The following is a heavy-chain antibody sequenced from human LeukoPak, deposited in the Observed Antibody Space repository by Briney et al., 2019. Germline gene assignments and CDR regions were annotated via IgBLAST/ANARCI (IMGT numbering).Heavy chain of an antibody. J-gene: IGHJ4*02. D-gene: IGHD3-9*01. CDR2: ISYDGSNK. Sequence: GGSLRLSCAASGFTFSSYAMHWVRQAPGKGLEWVALISYDGSNKYYADSVKGRFTISRDNSKSTLYLQMNSLRAEDTAVYYCARRTTYFGWRPSESPSCFDYWGQGTLVTVSS. V-gene: IGHV3-30*14. CDR3: ARRTTYFGWRPSESPSCFDY. CDR1: GFTFSSYA.